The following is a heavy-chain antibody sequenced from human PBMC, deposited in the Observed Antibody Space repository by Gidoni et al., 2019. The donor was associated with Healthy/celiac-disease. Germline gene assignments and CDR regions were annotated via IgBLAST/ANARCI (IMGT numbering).Heavy chain of an antibody. CDR3: ARTRAAAGTDY. Sequence: QVQLQQWGAGLLKPSETLSLTCAVYGGSFSGYYWSWIRQPPGKGLEWIGEINHSGSTNYNPSLKSRVTISVDTSKNQFSLKLSSVTAADTAVYYCARTRAAAGTDYWGQGTLVTVSS. D-gene: IGHD6-13*01. CDR2: INHSGST. J-gene: IGHJ4*02. V-gene: IGHV4-34*01. CDR1: GGSFSGYY.